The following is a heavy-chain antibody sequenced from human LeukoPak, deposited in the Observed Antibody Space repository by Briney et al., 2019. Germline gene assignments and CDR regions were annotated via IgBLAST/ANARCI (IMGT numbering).Heavy chain of an antibody. D-gene: IGHD5-24*01. CDR1: GFTFSSYG. Sequence: PGRSLRLSCAASGFTFSSYGMHWVRQAPGKGLEWVAVISYDGSNKYYADSVKGRFTISRDNSRNTLYLQMNSLRGEDTAVYYCARGLGEMATIPKHGMDVWGQGTTVTVSS. CDR3: ARGLGEMATIPKHGMDV. J-gene: IGHJ6*02. V-gene: IGHV3-30*03. CDR2: ISYDGSNK.